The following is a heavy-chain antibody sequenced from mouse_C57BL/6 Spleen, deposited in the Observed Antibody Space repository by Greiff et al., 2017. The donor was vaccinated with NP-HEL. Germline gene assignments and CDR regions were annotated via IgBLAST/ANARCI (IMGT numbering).Heavy chain of an antibody. D-gene: IGHD4-1*01. Sequence: DVKLVESGGGLVKPGGSLKLSCAASGFTFSSYAMSWVRQTPEKRLEWVATISDGGSYTYYPDNVKGRFTISRDNAKNNLYLQMSHLKSEDTAMYYCARLTGTRWYFDVWGTGTTVTVSS. CDR2: ISDGGSYT. CDR1: GFTFSSYA. CDR3: ARLTGTRWYFDV. J-gene: IGHJ1*03. V-gene: IGHV5-4*03.